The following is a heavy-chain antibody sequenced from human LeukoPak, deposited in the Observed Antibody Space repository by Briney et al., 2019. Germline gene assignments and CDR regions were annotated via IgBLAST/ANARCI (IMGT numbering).Heavy chain of an antibody. Sequence: GGSLRLSCAASGFIFSNFAMHWVRQTPGKGLEWVAAISYDGTDRYYSDSVKGRFTISRDNSKNTLYLQMNSLRAEDTAVYYCAKRLAMTGTYHFDYWGQGTLVTVSS. CDR1: GFIFSNFA. CDR3: AKRLAMTGTYHFDY. D-gene: IGHD6-19*01. V-gene: IGHV3-30*04. CDR2: ISYDGTDR. J-gene: IGHJ4*02.